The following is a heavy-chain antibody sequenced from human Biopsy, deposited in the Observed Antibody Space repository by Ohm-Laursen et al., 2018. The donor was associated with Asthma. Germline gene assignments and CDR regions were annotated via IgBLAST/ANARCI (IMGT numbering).Heavy chain of an antibody. CDR1: GGSMTPTSHY. Sequence: SDTLSLTCMVSGGSMTPTSHYWGWIRQAPGKGLEWIGYISYGGKTSYNPSLKNRVTISRDTSKNQFSLRLTSVTAADTAVYFCARRITIFGVVQKDHGMDAWGQGTTVIVSS. CDR2: ISYGGKT. CDR3: ARRITIFGVVQKDHGMDA. V-gene: IGHV4-39*01. J-gene: IGHJ6*02. D-gene: IGHD3-3*01.